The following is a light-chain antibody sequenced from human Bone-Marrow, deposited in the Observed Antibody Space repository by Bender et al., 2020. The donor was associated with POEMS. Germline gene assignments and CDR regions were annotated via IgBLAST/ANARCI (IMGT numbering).Light chain of an antibody. CDR1: SSDVGAYNY. CDR2: DVN. J-gene: IGLJ1*01. V-gene: IGLV2-14*03. CDR3: SSYSITTTLV. Sequence: QSALTQPASVSGSPGQSISISCTGTSSDVGAYNYVSWYQQHPGKAPKVLIYDVNNRPSGVSDRFSGSKSGNTASLTISGLQAEDEADYYCSSYSITTTLVFGSGTQVTVL.